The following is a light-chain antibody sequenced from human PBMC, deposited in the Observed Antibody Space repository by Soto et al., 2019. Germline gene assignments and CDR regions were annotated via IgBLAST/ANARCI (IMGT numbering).Light chain of an antibody. V-gene: IGLV2-23*01. CDR1: SSDVGSYNL. Sequence: QSVLTQPASVSGSPGQSITISCTGTSSDVGSYNLVSWYQQHPGKAPKLMIYEGSKRPSVVSNRFSGSKSGNTASLTISGLQAEDEADYYCCSYAGSSTLVFGGGTKLTVL. CDR2: EGS. CDR3: CSYAGSSTLV. J-gene: IGLJ2*01.